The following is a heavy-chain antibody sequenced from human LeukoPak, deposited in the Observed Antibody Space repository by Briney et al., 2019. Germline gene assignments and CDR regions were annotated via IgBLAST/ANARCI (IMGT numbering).Heavy chain of an antibody. V-gene: IGHV3-7*01. CDR2: IKQDGSEK. CDR3: ARDRGSVYRSDYFDY. D-gene: IGHD3-16*02. J-gene: IGHJ4*02. Sequence: GGSLRLSCAASGFTFSSYWMSWVRQAPGKGLEWVANIKQDGSEKYYVDSVKGRFTISRDNAKNSLYLHMNSLRAEDTAVYYCARDRGSVYRSDYFDYWGQGTLVTVSS. CDR1: GFTFSSYW.